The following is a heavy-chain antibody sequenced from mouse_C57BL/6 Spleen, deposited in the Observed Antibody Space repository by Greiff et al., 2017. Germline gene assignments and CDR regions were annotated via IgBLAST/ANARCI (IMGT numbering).Heavy chain of an antibody. Sequence: EVKVVESGGGLVKPGGSLKLSCAASGFTFSDYGMHWVRQAPEKGLEWVAYISSGSSTIYYADTVKGRFTIARDNAKNTLFLQMTSLRSEDTAMYYCARGYPYWYFDVWGTGTTVTVSS. CDR1: GFTFSDYG. V-gene: IGHV5-17*01. CDR2: ISSGSSTI. J-gene: IGHJ1*03. D-gene: IGHD2-2*01. CDR3: ARGYPYWYFDV.